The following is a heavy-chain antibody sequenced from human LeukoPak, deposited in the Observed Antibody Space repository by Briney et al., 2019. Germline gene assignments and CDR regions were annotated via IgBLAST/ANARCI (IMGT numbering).Heavy chain of an antibody. CDR1: GGSISSYY. Sequence: PSETLSLTCTVSGGSISSYYWSWIRQPAGKGLEWIGRIYTSGSTNYNPSLKSRVTISVDTSKNQFSLKLSSVTAADTAVYYCAREFDYDSSGYYYFDYWGQGTLVTVSS. CDR2: IYTSGST. CDR3: AREFDYDSSGYYYFDY. V-gene: IGHV4-4*07. D-gene: IGHD3-22*01. J-gene: IGHJ4*02.